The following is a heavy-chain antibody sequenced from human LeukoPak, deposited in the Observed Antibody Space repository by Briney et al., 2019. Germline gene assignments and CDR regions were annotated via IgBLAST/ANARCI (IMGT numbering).Heavy chain of an antibody. D-gene: IGHD6-19*01. CDR3: ARIGIAVAGRGVDY. CDR1: GFTFSNYA. Sequence: GGSLRLSCAASGFTFSNYAMSWVRQAPGRGLEWVSGISGSGSITYFADSVKGRFTISRDNSKNTLYLQLNSLRAEDTAVYHCARIGIAVAGRGVDYWGQGTLVTVSS. CDR2: ISGSGSIT. J-gene: IGHJ4*02. V-gene: IGHV3-23*01.